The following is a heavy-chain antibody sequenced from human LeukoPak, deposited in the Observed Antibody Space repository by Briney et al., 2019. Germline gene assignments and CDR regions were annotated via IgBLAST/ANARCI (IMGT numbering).Heavy chain of an antibody. V-gene: IGHV3-23*01. J-gene: IGHJ3*02. D-gene: IGHD3-9*01. CDR3: ASRQYDILTGYDGALDI. CDR2: ISASGGST. Sequence: GGSLRLSCAASGFTFSTFAMSWVRQAPGKGLEWVSIISASGGSTYYADSVKGRFTISRDNSKNTLYLQMNSLRAEDTAVHYCASRQYDILTGYDGALDIWGQGTMVTVSS. CDR1: GFTFSTFA.